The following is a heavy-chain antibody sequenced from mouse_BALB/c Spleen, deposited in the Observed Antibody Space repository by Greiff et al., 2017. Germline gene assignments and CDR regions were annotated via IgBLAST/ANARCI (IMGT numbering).Heavy chain of an antibody. CDR2: ISSGSSTI. CDR1: GFTFSSFG. J-gene: IGHJ4*01. CDR3: ASNGYWKAMDY. Sequence: VQRVESGGGLVQPGGSRKLSCAASGFTFSSFGMHWVRQAPEQGLEWVAYISSGSSTIYYADKVKGRFTISSDNPKNTLFLQMTSLRSEDTAMYYCASNGYWKAMDYWGQGTSVTVSS. V-gene: IGHV5-17*02. D-gene: IGHD2-3*01.